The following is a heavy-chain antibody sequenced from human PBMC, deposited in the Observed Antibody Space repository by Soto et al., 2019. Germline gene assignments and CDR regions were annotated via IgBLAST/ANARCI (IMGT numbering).Heavy chain of an antibody. CDR3: ASTIAVAELYYYYYGMDV. Sequence: SVKVSCKASGGTFSSDAISWVRQAPGQGLEWMGGIIPIFGTANYAQKFQGRVTITADESTSTAYMELSSLRSEDTAVYYCASTIAVAELYYYYYGMDVWGQGTTVTVSS. V-gene: IGHV1-69*13. CDR2: IIPIFGTA. J-gene: IGHJ6*02. CDR1: GGTFSSDA. D-gene: IGHD6-19*01.